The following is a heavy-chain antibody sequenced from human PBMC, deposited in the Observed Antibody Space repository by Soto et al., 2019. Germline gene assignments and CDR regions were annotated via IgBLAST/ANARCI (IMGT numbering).Heavy chain of an antibody. CDR3: AKSGYSYGPKRLLY. CDR1: GGSISNGGYY. Sequence: ILSLTCTVSGGSISNGGYYWNWIRQHPGKGLEWIGYIYYSGSTYYNPSLKSRVTISLDTSKNQFSMKLSSVTAADTAVDYCAKSGYSYGPKRLLYWGQGTLVTAPQ. V-gene: IGHV4-31*03. CDR2: IYYSGST. J-gene: IGHJ4*02. D-gene: IGHD5-18*01.